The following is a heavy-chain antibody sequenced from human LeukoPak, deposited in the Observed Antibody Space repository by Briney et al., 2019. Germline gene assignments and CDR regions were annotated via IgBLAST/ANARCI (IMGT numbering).Heavy chain of an antibody. J-gene: IGHJ3*02. Sequence: GGYLRLSCAASGFTFSSYGIHWVRQAPGKGLEWVAVIWYDGSNKYYADSVKGRFTISRDNSKNTLYLQMNSLRAEDTAVYYCARNRLRGTWPDAFDIWGQGTMVTVSS. CDR2: IWYDGSNK. CDR3: ARNRLRGTWPDAFDI. V-gene: IGHV3-33*01. CDR1: GFTFSSYG. D-gene: IGHD6-25*01.